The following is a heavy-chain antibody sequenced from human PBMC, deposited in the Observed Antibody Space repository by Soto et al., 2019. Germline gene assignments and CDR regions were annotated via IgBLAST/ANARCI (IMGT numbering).Heavy chain of an antibody. CDR1: GVSISSGDYY. Sequence: SDALSLTCTVSGVSISSGDYYWSWIRQPPGKGLEWIGYIYYSGSTYYNPSLKSRVTISVDTSKNQFSLKLSSVTAADTAVYYCARDQLELKSYYYYGMDVWGQGTTVTVSS. V-gene: IGHV4-30-4*02. CDR3: ARDQLELKSYYYYGMDV. J-gene: IGHJ6*02. D-gene: IGHD1-1*01. CDR2: IYYSGST.